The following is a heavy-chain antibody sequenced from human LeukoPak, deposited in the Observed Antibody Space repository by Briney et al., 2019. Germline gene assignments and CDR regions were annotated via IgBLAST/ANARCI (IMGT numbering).Heavy chain of an antibody. CDR3: ARDVLRFLDV. Sequence: SETLSLTRTVSGGSISSHYWSWIRQPPGKGLEWIGYIYYSGSTNYNPSLKSRVTISVDTSKNQFSLKLSSVTAADTAVYYCARDVLRFLDVWGKGTTVTVSS. D-gene: IGHD3-3*01. CDR1: GGSISSHY. J-gene: IGHJ6*04. CDR2: IYYSGST. V-gene: IGHV4-59*11.